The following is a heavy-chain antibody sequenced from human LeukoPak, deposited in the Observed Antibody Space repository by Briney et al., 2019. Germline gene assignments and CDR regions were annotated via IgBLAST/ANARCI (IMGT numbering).Heavy chain of an antibody. CDR2: ISSSSSTI. CDR3: ARGGTMVRGVTNNWFDP. D-gene: IGHD3-10*01. Sequence: GGSLRLSCAASGFIFSSYSMNWVRQAPGKGLEWVSYISSSSSTIYYADSVKGRFTISRDNAKNSLYLQMNSLRAEDTAVYYCARGGTMVRGVTNNWFDPWGQGTLVTVSS. J-gene: IGHJ5*02. V-gene: IGHV3-48*01. CDR1: GFIFSSYS.